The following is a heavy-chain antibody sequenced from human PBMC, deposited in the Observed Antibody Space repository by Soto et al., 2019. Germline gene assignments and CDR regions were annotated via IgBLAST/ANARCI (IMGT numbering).Heavy chain of an antibody. CDR3: AREDSSGYCTD. CDR2: FYATSA. CDR1: GLSVSSNY. V-gene: IGHV3-53*01. J-gene: IGHJ4*02. Sequence: GGSLRLSCAASGLSVSSNYISWVRQVPGKGLEWVSVFYATSAYYADSVKGRFTLSRDISKNTLYLQMNSLRAEDTGIYYCAREDSSGYCTDWGQGTPVTVSS. D-gene: IGHD3-22*01.